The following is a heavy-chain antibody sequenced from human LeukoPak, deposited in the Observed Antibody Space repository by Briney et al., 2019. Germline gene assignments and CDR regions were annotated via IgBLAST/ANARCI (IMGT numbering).Heavy chain of an antibody. CDR3: ASSAHSSSWYWPFDY. Sequence: SETLSLTCTVSGGSISSYYWSWIRQPPGKGLEWIGFIYYSGTTNYNPSLKSRVTISVDTSKNQFSLKLSSVTAADTAVYYCASSAHSSSWYWPFDYWGQGTLVTVSS. CDR1: GGSISSYY. J-gene: IGHJ4*02. D-gene: IGHD6-13*01. V-gene: IGHV4-59*01. CDR2: IYYSGTT.